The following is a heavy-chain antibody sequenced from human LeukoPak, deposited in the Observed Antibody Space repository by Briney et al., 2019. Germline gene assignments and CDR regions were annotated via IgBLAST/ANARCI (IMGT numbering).Heavy chain of an antibody. J-gene: IGHJ3*02. V-gene: IGHV3-23*01. CDR2: ISGSGGST. CDR3: ARDRDPGYNDSSGYRRVNAFDI. Sequence: GGSLRLSCAASGFTFTNFGMTWVRQVPGKGLEWVSAISGSGGSTYYADSVKGRFTISRDNAKNSLYLQMNSLRAEDTAVYYCARDRDPGYNDSSGYRRVNAFDIWGQGTMVTVSS. CDR1: GFTFTNFG. D-gene: IGHD3-22*01.